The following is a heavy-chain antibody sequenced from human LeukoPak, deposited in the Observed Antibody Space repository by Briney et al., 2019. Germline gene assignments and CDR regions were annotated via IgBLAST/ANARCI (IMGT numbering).Heavy chain of an antibody. CDR1: GYSFTSYW. Sequence: GESLKISCKDSGYSFTSYWIGWVRQMPGKGLEWMGIIYPGDSDTRYSPSFQGQVSISADKSISTAYLQWSSLKASDTAMYYCARLWFGELDAFDIWGQGTMVTVSS. J-gene: IGHJ3*02. CDR2: IYPGDSDT. D-gene: IGHD3-10*01. CDR3: ARLWFGELDAFDI. V-gene: IGHV5-51*01.